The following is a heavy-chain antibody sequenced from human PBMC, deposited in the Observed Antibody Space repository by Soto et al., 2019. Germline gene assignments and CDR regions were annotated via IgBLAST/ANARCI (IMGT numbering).Heavy chain of an antibody. CDR3: ARGRVLLWFGELLPYYYYGMDV. Sequence: ASVKVSCKASGYTFTSYDINWVRQATGQGLEWMGWMNPNSGNTGDAQKFQGRVTMTRNTSISTAYMELSSLRSEDTAVYYCARGRVLLWFGELLPYYYYGMDVWGQGTTVTVSS. CDR2: MNPNSGNT. D-gene: IGHD3-10*01. CDR1: GYTFTSYD. J-gene: IGHJ6*02. V-gene: IGHV1-8*01.